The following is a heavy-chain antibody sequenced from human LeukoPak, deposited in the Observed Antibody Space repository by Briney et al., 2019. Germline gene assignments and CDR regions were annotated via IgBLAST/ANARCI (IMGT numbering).Heavy chain of an antibody. CDR1: GFTFSSFA. CDR3: AKSHSVAVAGTYSTYYFDS. CDR2: ISGSGAST. D-gene: IGHD6-19*01. Sequence: GGSLRLSCAASGFTFSSFAMSWVRQAPGRGLEWVSSISGSGASTYYADSVKGRFTISKDNSRNTLYLQMSSLRAEDTAVYYCAKSHSVAVAGTYSTYYFDSWGQGTLVTVSS. V-gene: IGHV3-23*01. J-gene: IGHJ4*02.